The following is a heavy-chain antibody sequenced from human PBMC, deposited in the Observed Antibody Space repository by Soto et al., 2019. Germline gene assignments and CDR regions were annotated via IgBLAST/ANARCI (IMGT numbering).Heavy chain of an antibody. Sequence: GGSLRLSCAASGFTFSYYYMSWIRQAPGNGGSTGYADSVKARFTISRDNAKNSLYLQMNSLRAEDTALYYCARRDYDSSGYYYFDYWGQGTLVTVS. D-gene: IGHD3-22*01. CDR1: GFTFSYYY. CDR3: ARRDYDSSGYYYFDY. CDR2: GGST. V-gene: IGHV3-20*04. J-gene: IGHJ4*02.